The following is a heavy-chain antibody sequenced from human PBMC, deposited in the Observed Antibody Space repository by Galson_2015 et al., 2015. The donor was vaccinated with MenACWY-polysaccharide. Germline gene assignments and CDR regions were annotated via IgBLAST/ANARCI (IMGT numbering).Heavy chain of an antibody. V-gene: IGHV1-8*01. CDR2: MNPNSGNT. J-gene: IGHJ5*02. CDR1: GCTFSSYD. CDR3: ARGGKYYYDSSGYLNWFDP. D-gene: IGHD3-22*01. Sequence: SVKVSCKASGCTFSSYDINWVRQTTGQGLEWMGWMNPNSGNTGYAQKFQGRVTMTRNTSIGIAYMELSSLRSEDTAVYYCARGGKYYYDSSGYLNWFDPWGQGTLVRASS.